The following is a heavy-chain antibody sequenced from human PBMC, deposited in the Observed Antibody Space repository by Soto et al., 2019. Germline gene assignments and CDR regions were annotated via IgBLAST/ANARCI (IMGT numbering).Heavy chain of an antibody. CDR2: IYYSGST. V-gene: IGHV4-59*01. D-gene: IGHD3-10*01. J-gene: IGHJ5*02. CDR3: ARRWTSYYGSGRYFWFDP. Sequence: TSETLSLTCTVSGGSISSYYWSWIRQPPGKGLEWIGYIYYSGSTNYNPSLKSRVTISVDTSKNQFSLKLSSVTAADTAVYYCARRWTSYYGSGRYFWFDPRGQGTMVIVSS. CDR1: GGSISSYY.